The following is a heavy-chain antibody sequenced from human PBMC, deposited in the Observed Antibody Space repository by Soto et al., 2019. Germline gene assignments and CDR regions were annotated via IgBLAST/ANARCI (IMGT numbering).Heavy chain of an antibody. CDR1: GFTFSSYW. CDR3: ARTRITMIVVGIYFDY. J-gene: IGHJ4*02. D-gene: IGHD3-22*01. V-gene: IGHV3-7*01. CDR2: IKQDGSEK. Sequence: GGSLRLSCAASGFTFSSYWMSWVRQAPGKGLEWVANIKQDGSEKYYVDSVKGRFTISRDNAKNSLYLQMNSLRAEGTAVYYCARTRITMIVVGIYFDYWGQGTLVTVSS.